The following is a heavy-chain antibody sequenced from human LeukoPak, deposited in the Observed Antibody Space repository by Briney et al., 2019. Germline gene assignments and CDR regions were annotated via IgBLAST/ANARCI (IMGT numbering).Heavy chain of an antibody. J-gene: IGHJ2*01. Sequence: SVKVSCKASGGTFSSYAISWVRQAPGQGLEWMGGIIPTFGTANYAQKFQGRVTITADESTSTAYMELSSLRSEDTAVYYCAIPSARVSISDIVVVVAAKVPRYFDLWGRGTLVTVSS. CDR2: IIPTFGTA. CDR1: GGTFSSYA. CDR3: AIPSARVSISDIVVVVAAKVPRYFDL. V-gene: IGHV1-69*13. D-gene: IGHD2-15*01.